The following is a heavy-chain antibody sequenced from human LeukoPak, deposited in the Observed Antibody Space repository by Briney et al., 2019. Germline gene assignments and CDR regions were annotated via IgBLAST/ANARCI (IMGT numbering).Heavy chain of an antibody. CDR2: IMPLFGTA. V-gene: IGHV1-69*05. Sequence: GALVKVSCKTSGGTFNNSAISWVRQAPGQGLEWLGGIMPLFGTAGYAQKFQGRVTITKDESTRTVYLELTSLTSDDTAVYYSARDVHGDYGSGWFDPWGQGTLVSVSS. CDR3: ARDVHGDYGSGWFDP. J-gene: IGHJ5*02. D-gene: IGHD4-17*01. CDR1: GGTFNNSA.